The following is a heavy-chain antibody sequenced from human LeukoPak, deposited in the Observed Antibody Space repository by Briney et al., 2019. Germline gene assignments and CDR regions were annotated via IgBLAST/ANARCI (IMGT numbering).Heavy chain of an antibody. J-gene: IGHJ4*02. Sequence: GASVKVSCKASLGTFSSYASSWVRPAPGQGLEWMGRIIPILGIANYAQKFQGRVTITADKSTSTAYMELSSLRSEDTAVYYCARDYYDSSGYYGFDYWGQGTLVTVSS. CDR3: ARDYYDSSGYYGFDY. D-gene: IGHD3-22*01. V-gene: IGHV1-69*04. CDR2: IIPILGIA. CDR1: LGTFSSYA.